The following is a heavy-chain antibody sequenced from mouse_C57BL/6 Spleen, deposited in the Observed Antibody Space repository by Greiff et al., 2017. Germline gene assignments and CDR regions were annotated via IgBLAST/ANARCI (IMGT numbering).Heavy chain of an antibody. D-gene: IGHD2-4*01. V-gene: IGHV1-39*01. CDR2: INPNYGTT. CDR3: ARSLYYDYGGYAMDY. J-gene: IGHJ4*01. CDR1: GYSFTDYN. Sequence: QLKQSGPELVKPGASVKISCKASGYSFTDYNMNWVKQSNGKSLEWIGVINPNYGTTSYNQKFKGKATLTVDQSSSTAYMQLNSLTSENSAVYYSARSLYYDYGGYAMDYWGQGTSVTVSS.